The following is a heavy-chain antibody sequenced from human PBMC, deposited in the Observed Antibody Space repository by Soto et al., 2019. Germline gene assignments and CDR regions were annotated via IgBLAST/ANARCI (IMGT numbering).Heavy chain of an antibody. J-gene: IGHJ4*02. V-gene: IGHV2-5*02. CDR2: IYWDDDK. Sequence: QITLKESGPTLVKPTQTLTLTCTFSGFSLSTTRVGVGWIRQPQGKALEWLALIYWDDDKRYSPFLKSRLTITKDTSKNQVVLTMTNMDPMDTATYFCAHTVVAGLGYYFDYWGQGTLVTVSS. CDR3: AHTVVAGLGYYFDY. D-gene: IGHD6-19*01. CDR1: GFSLSTTRVG.